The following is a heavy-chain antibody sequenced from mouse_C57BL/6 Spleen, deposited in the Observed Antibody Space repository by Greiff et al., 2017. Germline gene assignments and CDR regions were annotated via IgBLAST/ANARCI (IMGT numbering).Heavy chain of an antibody. CDR3: ARNPYSFDY. V-gene: IGHV1-22*01. Sequence: VQLQQPGPELVKPGASVKMSCKASGYTFTDYNMHWVKQSPGQSLEWIGYINPNNGGTSYNQKFKGKATLTVNKSSRTAYMALRSLTSEESAVYYFARNPYSFDYWGQGTTLTVSS. CDR1: GYTFTDYN. J-gene: IGHJ2*01. CDR2: INPNNGGT.